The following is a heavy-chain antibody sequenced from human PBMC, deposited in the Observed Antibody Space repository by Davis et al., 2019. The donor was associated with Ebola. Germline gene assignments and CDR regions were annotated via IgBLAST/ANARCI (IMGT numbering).Heavy chain of an antibody. CDR3: ARGWYYGDV. D-gene: IGHD3-3*01. V-gene: IGHV3-48*02. J-gene: IGHJ6*02. CDR1: GFTFSSYS. CDR2: VSSSGSTI. Sequence: PGGSLRLSCAASGFTFSSYSMNWVRQAPGKGLEWVSYVSSSGSTIYYADSVKGRFTISRDNAKNSLYQQMNSLRDEDTAVYYCARGWYYGDVWGQGTTVTVSS.